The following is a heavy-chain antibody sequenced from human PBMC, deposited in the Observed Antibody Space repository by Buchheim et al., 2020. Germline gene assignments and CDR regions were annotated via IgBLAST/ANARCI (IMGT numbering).Heavy chain of an antibody. Sequence: EVQLVETGGGLVKPGESLRLSCAASGFTFSRCWMYWVRQAPGKGLEWVANINQDGSEKHYVDSVKGRFTISRDNAKNSLDLQMNSLRADDTAVYYCVGSPYNSAVFYYWGQGAL. CDR2: INQDGSEK. V-gene: IGHV3-7*01. J-gene: IGHJ4*02. D-gene: IGHD6-19*01. CDR3: VGSPYNSAVFYY. CDR1: GFTFSRCW.